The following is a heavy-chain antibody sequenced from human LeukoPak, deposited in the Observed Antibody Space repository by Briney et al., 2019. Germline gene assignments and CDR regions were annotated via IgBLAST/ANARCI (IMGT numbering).Heavy chain of an antibody. J-gene: IGHJ4*02. CDR1: GGSFSGYY. Sequence: PSETLSLTCAVYGGSFSGYYWSWIRQPPGKGLEWIGEINHSGSTNYNPSLKSRVTISVDTSKNQFSLKLSSVTAADTAVYYCASGNKAAVDYWGQGTLVTVSS. V-gene: IGHV4-34*01. CDR3: ASGNKAAVDY. CDR2: INHSGST. D-gene: IGHD6-13*01.